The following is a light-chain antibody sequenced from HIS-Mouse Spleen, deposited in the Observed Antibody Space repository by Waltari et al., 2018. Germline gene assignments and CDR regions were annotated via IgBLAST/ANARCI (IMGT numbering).Light chain of an antibody. J-gene: IGLJ3*02. CDR2: RNN. CDR3: AAWDDSLSGPV. Sequence: QSVLTQPPSASGTPGQRVTISCSGSSSNNGSNYVHLYQQLPGTAPKLLIYRNNQRPSGVPDRFSGSKSGTSASLAISGLRSEDEADYYCAAWDDSLSGPVFGGGTKLTVL. V-gene: IGLV1-47*01. CDR1: SSNNGSNY.